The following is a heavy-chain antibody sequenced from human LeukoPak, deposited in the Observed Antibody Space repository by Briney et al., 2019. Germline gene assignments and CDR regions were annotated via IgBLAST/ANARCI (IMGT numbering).Heavy chain of an antibody. V-gene: IGHV4-59*01. CDR1: GGSISSYY. J-gene: IGHJ3*02. CDR3: ARVGVDTAMENAFDI. CDR2: IYYSGST. Sequence: SETLSLTCTVSGGSISSYYWSWIRQPPGEGLEWIGYIYYSGSTNYNPSLKSRVTISVDTSKNQFSLKLSSVTAADTAVYYCARVGVDTAMENAFDIWGQGTMVTVSS. D-gene: IGHD5-18*01.